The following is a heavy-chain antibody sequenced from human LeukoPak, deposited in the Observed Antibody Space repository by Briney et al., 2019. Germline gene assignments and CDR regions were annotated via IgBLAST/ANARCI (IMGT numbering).Heavy chain of an antibody. D-gene: IGHD3-10*01. CDR3: ARGWFGSGSSDYFDY. CDR2: IYWNGGST. Sequence: VRPGGSLRLSCAASGFTFDDYGMRWLRQAPGKGLEWVSGIYWNGGSTGYADSVKGRFTISRDNAKNSLYLQMNSLRAEDTALYYCARGWFGSGSSDYFDYWGQGTLVTVSS. CDR1: GFTFDDYG. V-gene: IGHV3-20*04. J-gene: IGHJ4*02.